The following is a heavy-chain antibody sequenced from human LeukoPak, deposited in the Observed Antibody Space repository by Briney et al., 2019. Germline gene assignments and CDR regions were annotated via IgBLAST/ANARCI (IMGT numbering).Heavy chain of an antibody. V-gene: IGHV1-69*06. J-gene: IGHJ6*03. CDR1: GGTFSNYA. CDR3: ARGIRGIAARPVYYYYYYMDV. CDR2: IIPIFGTT. Sequence: ASVKVSCKASGGTFSNYAISWVRQAPGQGLEWMGGIIPIFGTTNYAQKFQGRVTITADKSTSTAYMELSSLRSEDTAVYYCARGIRGIAARPVYYYYYYMDVWGKGTTVTVSS. D-gene: IGHD6-6*01.